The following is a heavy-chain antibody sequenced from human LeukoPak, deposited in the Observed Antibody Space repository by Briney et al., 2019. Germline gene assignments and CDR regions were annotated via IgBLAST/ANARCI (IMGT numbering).Heavy chain of an antibody. V-gene: IGHV3-23*01. Sequence: AGGSLRLSCAASGFTFSSYAMSWVRQAPGKGLEWVSAISGSGGSTYYADSVKGRFTISRDNSKNTLYLQMNSLRAEDTAVYYCARALIAAAGPWYFDYWGQGTLVTVSS. CDR2: ISGSGGST. D-gene: IGHD6-13*01. CDR1: GFTFSSYA. CDR3: ARALIAAAGPWYFDY. J-gene: IGHJ4*02.